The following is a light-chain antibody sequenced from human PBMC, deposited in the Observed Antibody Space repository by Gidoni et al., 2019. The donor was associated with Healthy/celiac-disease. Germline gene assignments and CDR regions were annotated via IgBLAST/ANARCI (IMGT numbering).Light chain of an antibody. CDR3: QQYNNWPGT. CDR1: QSVSSN. Sequence: DIVMTQSPATLSVSSGERATLSCRTSQSVSSNLAWYQQQPGQAPSLLFYGATTRAPGIPPRFSGSGCGTEFTLTISSLQSEDFAVYYCQQYNNWPGTFGQGTKVEIK. V-gene: IGKV3-15*01. J-gene: IGKJ1*01. CDR2: GAT.